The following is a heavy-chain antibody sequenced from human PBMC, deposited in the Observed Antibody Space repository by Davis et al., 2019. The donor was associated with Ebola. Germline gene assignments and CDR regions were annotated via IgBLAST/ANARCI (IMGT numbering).Heavy chain of an antibody. CDR2: MYPGDSDI. Sequence: GESLKISCKSSGYNFSSLFTYWIGWVRQMPGRGLEWMAIMYPGDSDIRYNPSFRGQVTISVDKSISTAYLQWSSLKASDSAMYYCVTSTSKWLLNPSYFESWGQGTLVTVSS. J-gene: IGHJ4*02. D-gene: IGHD3-3*01. V-gene: IGHV5-51*01. CDR1: GYNFSSLFTYW. CDR3: VTSTSKWLLNPSYFES.